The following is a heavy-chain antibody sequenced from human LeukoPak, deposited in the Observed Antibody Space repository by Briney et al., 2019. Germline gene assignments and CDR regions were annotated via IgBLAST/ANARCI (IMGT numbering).Heavy chain of an antibody. CDR1: GFTFSSHS. J-gene: IGHJ2*01. V-gene: IGHV3-53*01. CDR3: ARDPPDSSGYHYWYFDL. CDR2: TYSGGST. Sequence: GSLRLSCVATGFTFSSHSMSWVRHPERQGLEWDSATYSGGSTYCADSVKGRFTISRDNSKNTLYLQMNSLRAEDTAVYYCARDPPDSSGYHYWYFDLWGRGTLVTVSS. D-gene: IGHD3-22*01.